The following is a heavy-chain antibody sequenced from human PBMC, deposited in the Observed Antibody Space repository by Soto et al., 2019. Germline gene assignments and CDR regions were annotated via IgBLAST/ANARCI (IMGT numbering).Heavy chain of an antibody. CDR1: GYTFTVYY. Sequence: ASVKGSCKASGYTFTVYYIHWVRQAPGQGLEWMGWINPNTGGTDSQQKFQGRVTMTRDSSITTAYMELSSLRSDDTAVFYCARANSGDDDEFDYWGQRTPVTVSS. J-gene: IGHJ4*02. CDR3: ARANSGDDDEFDY. CDR2: INPNTGGT. D-gene: IGHD5-12*01. V-gene: IGHV1-2*02.